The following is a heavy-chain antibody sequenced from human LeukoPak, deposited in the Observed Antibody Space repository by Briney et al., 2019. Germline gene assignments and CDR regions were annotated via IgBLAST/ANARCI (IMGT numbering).Heavy chain of an antibody. Sequence: PSETLSLTCTIFGDSFTRSDSPWDCICQPPGRGLEWFGTIYYSGRTYYSPSLKSQVTLSVDMSNNQFSLTLSSVTAADTALYFCARRRYYDSSGYLEWGQGTLVTVSS. V-gene: IGHV4-39*01. J-gene: IGHJ1*01. CDR3: ARRRYYDSSGYLE. D-gene: IGHD3-22*01. CDR2: IYYSGRT. CDR1: GDSFTRSDSP.